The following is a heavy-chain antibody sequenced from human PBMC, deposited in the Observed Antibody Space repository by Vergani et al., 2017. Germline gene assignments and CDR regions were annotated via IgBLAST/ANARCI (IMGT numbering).Heavy chain of an antibody. CDR2: IYYSGST. Sequence: QVQLQESGPGLVKPSQTLSLTCTVSGGSISSGGYYWSWIRQHPGKGLEWIGYIYYSGSTNYNPALKSRVTISVDKSKNKFSLKLGSVTAANTAGYYCARGKVGATEDGYWGQGTLVTVSA. D-gene: IGHD1-26*01. CDR1: GGSISSGGYY. CDR3: ARGKVGATEDGY. J-gene: IGHJ4*02. V-gene: IGHV4-31*03.